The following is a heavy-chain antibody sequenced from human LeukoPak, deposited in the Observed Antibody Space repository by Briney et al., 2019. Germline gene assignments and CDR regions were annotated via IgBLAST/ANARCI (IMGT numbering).Heavy chain of an antibody. J-gene: IGHJ4*01. Sequence: GESLQISCKGSGYTFTSYWSGWVRQMPGKGLEWMGIIYPGDSDTRYSPSFQGQVTISAYKSISTAYLQWSSLKASDTAMYYCASSTWDYYGSGSYYVDYWEQGWLATVSS. D-gene: IGHD3-10*01. CDR1: GYTFTSYW. V-gene: IGHV5-51*01. CDR3: ASSTWDYYGSGSYYVDY. CDR2: IYPGDSDT.